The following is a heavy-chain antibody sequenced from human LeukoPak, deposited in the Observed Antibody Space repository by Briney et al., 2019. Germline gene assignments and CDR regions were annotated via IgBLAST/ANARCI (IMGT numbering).Heavy chain of an antibody. CDR1: GFTFTSYW. V-gene: IGHV3-74*01. D-gene: IGHD3-10*01. Sequence: QAGGSLRLSCATSGFTFTSYWMHWVRQAPGKGLVWVSRINNDGSSTSYADSVKGRSTISRDNAKNTLYLQMNSLRAEDTAVYYCARVKDSGSYHLHYFDYWGQGTLVTVSS. CDR3: ARVKDSGSYHLHYFDY. J-gene: IGHJ4*02. CDR2: INNDGSST.